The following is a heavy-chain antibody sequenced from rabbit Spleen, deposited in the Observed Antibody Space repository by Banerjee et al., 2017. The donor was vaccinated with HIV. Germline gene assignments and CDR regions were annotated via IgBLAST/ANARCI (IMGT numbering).Heavy chain of an antibody. Sequence: QEQLEESGGGLVKPGASLTLTCKASGFSFNSGYDMCWVRQAPGKGLEWVACAYAGSSGSTYSATWAKGRFTISKTSSTTVTLQMTSLTAADTATYFCARDLAGVIGWNFSLWGPGTLVTVS. CDR3: ARDLAGVIGWNFSL. CDR2: AYAGSSGST. D-gene: IGHD4-1*01. CDR1: GFSFNSGYD. J-gene: IGHJ4*01. V-gene: IGHV1S45*01.